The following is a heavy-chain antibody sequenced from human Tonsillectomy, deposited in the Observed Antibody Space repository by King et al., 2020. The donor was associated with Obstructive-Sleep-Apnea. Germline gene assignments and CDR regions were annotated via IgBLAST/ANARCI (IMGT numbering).Heavy chain of an antibody. V-gene: IGHV4-38-2*02. CDR2: IYHSGST. D-gene: IGHD3-3*01. CDR3: ASLLQFYDFWSGSQKVFDY. CDR1: GYSISSGYY. Sequence: QLQESGPGLVKPSETLSLTCTVSGYSISSGYYWGWIRQPPGKGLEWIGSIYHSGSTYYNPSLKSRVTISVDTSKNQFSLKLSSVTAADTAVYYCASLLQFYDFWSGSQKVFDYWGQGTLVTVSS. J-gene: IGHJ4*02.